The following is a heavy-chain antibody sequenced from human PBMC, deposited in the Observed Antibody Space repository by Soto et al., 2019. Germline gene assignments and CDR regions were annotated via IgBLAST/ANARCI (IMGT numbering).Heavy chain of an antibody. CDR1: GGTFSSYT. CDR3: ARAREAGADDAFDI. CDR2: IIPILGIA. J-gene: IGHJ3*02. D-gene: IGHD1-26*01. V-gene: IGHV1-69*02. Sequence: QVQLVQSGAEVKKPGSSVKVSCKASGGTFSSYTISWVRQAPGQGLEWMGRIIPILGIANYAKKFQGRVTITADKSTSTAYMELSSLRSEDTAVYYCARAREAGADDAFDIWGQGTMVTVSS.